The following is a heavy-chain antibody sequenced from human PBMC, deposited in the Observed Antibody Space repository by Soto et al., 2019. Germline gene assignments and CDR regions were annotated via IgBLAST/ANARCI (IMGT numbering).Heavy chain of an antibody. Sequence: GGFLRLSCAASGFTFSNAWMSWVRQAPGKGLEWVGRIKSKTDGGTTDYTAPVKGRFTISRDDSKNTLYLQMNSLKTEDTAVYYCTTQPVSFYGDDERYYYYMDVWGKGTKVTGSS. D-gene: IGHD4-17*01. J-gene: IGHJ6*03. CDR2: IKSKTDGGTT. CDR1: GFTFSNAW. V-gene: IGHV3-15*01. CDR3: TTQPVSFYGDDERYYYYMDV.